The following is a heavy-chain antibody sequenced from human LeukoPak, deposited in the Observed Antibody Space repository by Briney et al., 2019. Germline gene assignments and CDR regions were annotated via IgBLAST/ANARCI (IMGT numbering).Heavy chain of an antibody. Sequence: ASVKVSCKASGYTFTSYAMHWARQAPGQRLEWMGWINAGNGNTKYSQKFQGRVTITRDTSASTAYMELSSLRSEDTAVYYCARVEPGDYFDYWGQGTLVTVSS. D-gene: IGHD4-17*01. V-gene: IGHV1-3*01. J-gene: IGHJ4*02. CDR1: GYTFTSYA. CDR2: INAGNGNT. CDR3: ARVEPGDYFDY.